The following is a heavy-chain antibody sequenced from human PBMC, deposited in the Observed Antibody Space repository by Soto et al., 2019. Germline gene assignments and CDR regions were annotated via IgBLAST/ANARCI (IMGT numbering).Heavy chain of an antibody. CDR3: ARGPAYYDFWNGGMDV. Sequence: PSETLSLTCTVSGGSISSGDYYWNWIRQPPGKGLEWIGEIYHSGSTNYNPSLKSRVTISVDKSKNQFSLKLSSVTAADTAVYYCARGPAYYDFWNGGMDVWGQGTTVTVSS. CDR1: GGSISSGDYY. V-gene: IGHV4-30-4*01. D-gene: IGHD3-3*01. J-gene: IGHJ6*02. CDR2: IYHSGST.